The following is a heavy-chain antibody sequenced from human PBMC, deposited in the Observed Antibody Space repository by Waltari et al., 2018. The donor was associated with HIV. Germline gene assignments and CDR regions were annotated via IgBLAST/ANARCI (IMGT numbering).Heavy chain of an antibody. V-gene: IGHV3-21*02. J-gene: IGHJ4*02. D-gene: IGHD1-7*01. CDR1: GFTSTAYS. Sequence: EVQLVESGGGLVKPGGSLRLSCAASGFTSTAYSMNWVGHRPGKGLEWVSSINGNSTYIFYADSVRDRFTISRDNAKNSVYLQMTSLRAEDTAVYYCARGVRTGITAGGDYWGQGTLVAVSS. CDR2: INGNSTYI. CDR3: ARGVRTGITAGGDY.